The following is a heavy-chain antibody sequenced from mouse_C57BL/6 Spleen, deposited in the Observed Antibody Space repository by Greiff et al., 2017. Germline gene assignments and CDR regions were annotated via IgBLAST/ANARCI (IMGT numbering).Heavy chain of an antibody. CDR1: GYTFTSYW. V-gene: IGHV1-61*01. CDR2: IYPSDSET. J-gene: IGHJ4*01. CDR3: ARGEGDYAMDY. Sequence: QLQQPGAELVRPGSSVKLSCKASGYTFTSYWMDWVKQRPGQGLEWIGNIYPSDSETHYNQKFKDKATLTVDKSSSTAYMQLSSLTSEDSAVYYCARGEGDYAMDYWGQGTSVTVSS.